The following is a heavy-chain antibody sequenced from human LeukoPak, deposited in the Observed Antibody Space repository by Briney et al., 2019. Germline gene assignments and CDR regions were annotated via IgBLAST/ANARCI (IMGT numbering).Heavy chain of an antibody. J-gene: IGHJ4*02. CDR2: IYYSGST. Sequence: SETLSLTCTVSGGSISTYSWSWIRQPPGKGLEWIGYIYYSGSTNYNPSLKRRVTISVDTSKNQFSLKLSSVTAADTAVYYCARGMSYYDSSGNFDYWGQGTLVTVSS. V-gene: IGHV4-59*01. D-gene: IGHD3-22*01. CDR1: GGSISTYS. CDR3: ARGMSYYDSSGNFDY.